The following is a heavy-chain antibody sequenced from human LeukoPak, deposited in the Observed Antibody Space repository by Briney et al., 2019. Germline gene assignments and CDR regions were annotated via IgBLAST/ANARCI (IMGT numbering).Heavy chain of an antibody. D-gene: IGHD1-26*01. Sequence: SVKVSCKASGGTFSRYAISWVRQAPGQGLEWMGRIIPIFGTANYAQKFQGRVTITADKSTSTAYMELSSLRSEDTAVYYCARDGVEATCWNYWGQGTLVTVSS. CDR2: IIPIFGTA. CDR3: ARDGVEATCWNY. CDR1: GGTFSRYA. J-gene: IGHJ4*02. V-gene: IGHV1-69*06.